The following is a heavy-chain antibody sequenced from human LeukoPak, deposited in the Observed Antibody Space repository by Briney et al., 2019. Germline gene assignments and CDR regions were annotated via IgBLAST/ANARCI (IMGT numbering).Heavy chain of an antibody. Sequence: SQTLSLTCAISGDTVSSHSAAWNWIRQSPSRGLEWLGRTYYRSKWYIDYAVSVKSRIIINPDTSKNQFSLQLNSVTPEDTGIYYCAGRSTLGYWGQGTLVTVSS. CDR3: AGRSTLGY. J-gene: IGHJ4*02. V-gene: IGHV6-1*01. CDR2: TYYRSKWYI. CDR1: GDTVSSHSAA. D-gene: IGHD4-23*01.